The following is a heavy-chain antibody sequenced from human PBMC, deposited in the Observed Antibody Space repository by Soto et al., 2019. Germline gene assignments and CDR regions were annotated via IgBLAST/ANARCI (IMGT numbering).Heavy chain of an antibody. CDR2: IKSKTDGGTT. J-gene: IGHJ5*02. V-gene: IGHV3-15*07. CDR1: SVSNAW. D-gene: IGHD3-9*01. Sequence: SVSNAWMNWVRQAPGKGLEWVGRIKSKTDGGTTDYAAPVKGRFTISRDDSKNTLYLQMNSLKTEDTAVYYCTTRGYFDPFDPWGQGTLVTVSS. CDR3: TTRGYFDPFDP.